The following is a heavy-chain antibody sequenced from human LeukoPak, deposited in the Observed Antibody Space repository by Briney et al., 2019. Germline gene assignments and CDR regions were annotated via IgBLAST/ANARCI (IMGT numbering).Heavy chain of an antibody. CDR2: MYTSGST. CDR1: GGSISSYY. Sequence: SETLSLTCTVSGGSISSYYWTWIRQSAGKGLEWIGRMYTSGSTKYSPSFESRVTMSGDASKNQFSLKLSSVTAADTAVYYCASYIVFDGYFDYWGQGTLVTVS. D-gene: IGHD2-15*01. J-gene: IGHJ4*02. V-gene: IGHV4-4*07. CDR3: ASYIVFDGYFDY.